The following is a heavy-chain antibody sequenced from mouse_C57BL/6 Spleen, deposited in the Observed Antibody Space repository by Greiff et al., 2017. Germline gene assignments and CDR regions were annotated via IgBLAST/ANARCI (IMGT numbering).Heavy chain of an antibody. CDR2: IYPGSGST. J-gene: IGHJ4*01. V-gene: IGHV1-55*01. D-gene: IGHD2-5*01. CDR3: ARKGYSNYVDYAMDY. Sequence: VQLQQPGAELVKPGASVKMSCKASGYTFTSYWITWVKQRPGQGLEWIGDIYPGSGSTNYNEKFKSKATLTVDTSSSTAYMQLSSLTSEDSAVYYCARKGYSNYVDYAMDYWGQGTSVTVSS. CDR1: GYTFTSYW.